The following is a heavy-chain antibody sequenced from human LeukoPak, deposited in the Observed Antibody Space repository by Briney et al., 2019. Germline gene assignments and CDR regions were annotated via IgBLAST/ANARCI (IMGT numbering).Heavy chain of an antibody. J-gene: IGHJ4*02. Sequence: ASVKVSCKASGYTFTSYYMHWVRQAPGQGLEWMGIINPSGGSTSYAQKFQGRVTMTTDTSTSTAYMELRGLRSDDTAVYYCARSPGEAAVDYWGQGTLVTVSS. CDR1: GYTFTSYY. CDR2: INPSGGST. V-gene: IGHV1-46*01. D-gene: IGHD6-13*01. CDR3: ARSPGEAAVDY.